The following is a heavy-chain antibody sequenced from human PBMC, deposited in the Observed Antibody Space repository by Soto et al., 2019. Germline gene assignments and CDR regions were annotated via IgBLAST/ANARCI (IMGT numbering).Heavy chain of an antibody. CDR1: GGTFSSYA. D-gene: IGHD1-1*01. Sequence: ASVKVSCKASGGTFSSYAISWVRQAPGQGLEWMGGTMPIFGTANYAQKFQGRVTITADKSTSTAYMELSSLRSEDTAVYYCATGDSPRAERFDYWGQGTLVTVSS. V-gene: IGHV1-69*06. J-gene: IGHJ4*02. CDR2: TMPIFGTA. CDR3: ATGDSPRAERFDY.